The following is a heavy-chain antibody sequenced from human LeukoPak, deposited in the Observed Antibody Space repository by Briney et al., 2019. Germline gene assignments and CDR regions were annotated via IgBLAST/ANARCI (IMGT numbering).Heavy chain of an antibody. D-gene: IGHD5-18*01. V-gene: IGHV4-34*01. CDR1: GGSFSGYY. CDR2: INHSGST. Sequence: NTSETLSLTCAVYGGSFSGYYWSWIRQPPGKGLEWIGEINHSGSTNYNPSLKSRVTISVDTSKSQFSLRVNSVTAADTAVYYCARVLSLGGYSYGGDPNDSYYFDYWGQGTLVTVSS. CDR3: ARVLSLGGYSYGGDPNDSYYFDY. J-gene: IGHJ4*02.